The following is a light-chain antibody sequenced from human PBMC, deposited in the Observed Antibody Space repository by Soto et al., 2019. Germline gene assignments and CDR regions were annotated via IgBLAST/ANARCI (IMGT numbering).Light chain of an antibody. CDR1: RTINTY. CDR2: GAS. J-gene: IGKJ4*01. CDR3: QQTYSDIS. Sequence: DVRMTQSPSSLSASVGDTITITCRASRTINTYLNWFQQKPGEXPXXLIYGASTLHDGVPSRFSGSGSGADFTLTISGLQPEDFASDHCQQTYSDISFGGGTKVDIK. V-gene: IGKV1-39*01.